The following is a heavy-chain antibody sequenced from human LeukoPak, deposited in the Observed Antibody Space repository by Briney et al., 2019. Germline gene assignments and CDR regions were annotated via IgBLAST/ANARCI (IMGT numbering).Heavy chain of an antibody. CDR1: GGSFSGYY. CDR2: IKSKTDGGTT. Sequence: ETLSLTCAVYGGSFSGYYWSWVRQAPGKGLEWVGRIKSKTDGGTTDYAAPVKGRFTISRDDSKNTLYLQMNSLKTEDTAVYYCTTGGYFDYWGQGTLVTVSS. J-gene: IGHJ4*02. V-gene: IGHV3-15*01. CDR3: TTGGYFDY.